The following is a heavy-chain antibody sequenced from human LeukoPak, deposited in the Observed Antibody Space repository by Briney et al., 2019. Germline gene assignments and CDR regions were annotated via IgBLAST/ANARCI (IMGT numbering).Heavy chain of an antibody. J-gene: IGHJ5*02. V-gene: IGHV1-69*13. CDR2: IIPIFGTA. D-gene: IGHD6-13*01. Sequence: GASVKVSCKASGGTFSSYAISWVRQAPGQGLEWMGGIIPIFGTANYAQKFQGRVTITADESTSTAYMELSSLRSEDTAVYYCVRDLHGSSWYNWFDPWGQGTLVTVSS. CDR3: VRDLHGSSWYNWFDP. CDR1: GGTFSSYA.